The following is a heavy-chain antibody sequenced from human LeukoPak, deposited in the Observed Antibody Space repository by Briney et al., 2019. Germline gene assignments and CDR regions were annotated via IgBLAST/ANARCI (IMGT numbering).Heavy chain of an antibody. J-gene: IGHJ5*02. CDR3: ARAVAVAGSSTRNWFDP. CDR2: IYYSGNT. CDR1: GGSISSSSYY. Sequence: SETLSLTCTVSGGSISSSSYYWAWIRQPPGKGLEWIGSIYYSGNTYYKSSLKSRVTIAVDTSKNQFSLKLSSVTAADTAVYYCARAVAVAGSSTRNWFDPWGQGTLVTVSS. V-gene: IGHV4-39*01. D-gene: IGHD6-19*01.